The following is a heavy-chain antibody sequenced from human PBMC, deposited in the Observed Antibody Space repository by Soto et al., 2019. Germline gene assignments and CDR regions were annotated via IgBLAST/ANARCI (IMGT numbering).Heavy chain of an antibody. CDR1: GGSISSGSYY. CDR2: NYYTGSA. V-gene: IGHV4-31*03. CDR3: GSRGRRGCYVGH. D-gene: IGHD6-19*01. J-gene: IGHJ5*02. Sequence: SETLSLTCTVSGGSISSGSYYWNWMRQRPGKGLVWIGSNYYTGSAAYNPSLERRLTISADTMKTQFSLKMTSVTAADTAVLYGGSRGRRGCYVGHWGQGTRVTVSS.